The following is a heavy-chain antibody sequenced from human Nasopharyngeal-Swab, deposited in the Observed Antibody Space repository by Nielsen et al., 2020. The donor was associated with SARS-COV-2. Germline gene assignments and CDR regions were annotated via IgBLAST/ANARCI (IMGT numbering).Heavy chain of an antibody. D-gene: IGHD2-21*01. Sequence: ASVQVSCKASGYSFTGYYLHWVRQAPGQGLEWMGWINPDTGATNYAEKFQGRVTMTSDMAISTAYMEMSRLRSDDTAVYYCARVWRDYYGLDVWGQGTTVTVSS. J-gene: IGHJ6*02. V-gene: IGHV1-2*02. CDR2: INPDTGAT. CDR1: GYSFTGYY. CDR3: ARVWRDYYGLDV.